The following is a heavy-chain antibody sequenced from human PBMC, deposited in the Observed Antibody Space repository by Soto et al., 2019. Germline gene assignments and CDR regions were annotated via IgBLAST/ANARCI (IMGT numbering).Heavy chain of an antibody. CDR3: ARVTMVRDYYYYGMDV. D-gene: IGHD3-10*01. CDR1: GYTFTSYA. J-gene: IGHJ6*02. V-gene: IGHV1-3*01. Sequence: QVQLVQSGAEVKKPGASVKVSCKASGYTFTSYAMHWVRQAPGQRLEWMGWINAGNGNTKYSQKFQGRVTITRDTSASTAYMELSSPRSEDTAVYYCARVTMVRDYYYYGMDVWGQGTTVTVSS. CDR2: INAGNGNT.